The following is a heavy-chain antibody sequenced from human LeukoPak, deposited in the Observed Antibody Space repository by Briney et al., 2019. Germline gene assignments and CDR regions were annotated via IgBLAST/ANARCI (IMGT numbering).Heavy chain of an antibody. CDR2: IIPILGIA. V-gene: IGHV1-69*04. CDR1: GGTFSSYV. Sequence: RASVKVSCKASGGTFSSYVISWVRQAPGQGLEWMGWIIPILGIANYAQKFQGRVTITADKSTSTAYMELSSLRSEDTAVYYCASPPADYYDSRDYFDYWGQGTLVTVSS. D-gene: IGHD3-22*01. CDR3: ASPPADYYDSRDYFDY. J-gene: IGHJ4*02.